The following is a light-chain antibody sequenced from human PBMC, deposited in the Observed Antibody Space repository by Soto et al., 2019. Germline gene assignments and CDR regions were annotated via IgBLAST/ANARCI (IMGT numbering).Light chain of an antibody. CDR3: QQYYNTPLT. V-gene: IGKV4-1*01. CDR2: WAS. Sequence: DIVMTQSPDSLAVSLGERATINCKSSQNRVYGSNNDSYLAWYQQRRGHRHKQLFYWASTRESGVPDRFSGSGSGTDFSLTISNLQAEDVAIYYCQQYYNTPLTFGGGTKVDIK. CDR1: QNRVYGSNNDSY. J-gene: IGKJ4*01.